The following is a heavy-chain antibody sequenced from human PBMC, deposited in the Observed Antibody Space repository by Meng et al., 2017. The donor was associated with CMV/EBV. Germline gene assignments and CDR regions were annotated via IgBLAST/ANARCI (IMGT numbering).Heavy chain of an antibody. Sequence: SGYTFTSYGISWVRQAPGQGLEWMGWISAYNGNTNYAQKLQGRVTMTTDTSTSTAYMELRSLRSDDTAVYYCARADDFWSGYPGFDYWGQGTPVTVSS. J-gene: IGHJ4*02. CDR3: ARADDFWSGYPGFDY. CDR2: ISAYNGNT. V-gene: IGHV1-18*01. CDR1: GYTFTSYG. D-gene: IGHD3-3*01.